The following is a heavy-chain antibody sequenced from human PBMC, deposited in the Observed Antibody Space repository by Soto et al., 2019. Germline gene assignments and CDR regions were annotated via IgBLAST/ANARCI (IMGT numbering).Heavy chain of an antibody. CDR3: ASYRGALYFES. CDR2: VFYGGT. V-gene: IGHV4-59*01. J-gene: IGHJ4*02. D-gene: IGHD3-16*01. Sequence: KTSETLSVTCSVSGRSMSSNYWSWIRQSPDKGLEWLGYVFYGGTDYNPSLGGRVSMSVETSKSQFSLKLTSVTVADTAVYYCASYRGALYFESWGPGILVTVSS. CDR1: GRSMSSNY.